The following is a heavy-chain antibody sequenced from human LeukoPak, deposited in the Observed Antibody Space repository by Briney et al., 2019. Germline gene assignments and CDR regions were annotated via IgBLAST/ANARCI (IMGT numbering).Heavy chain of an antibody. CDR2: IYYSGST. CDR3: ARKTGFYGRHFDY. J-gene: IGHJ4*02. Sequence: SETLSLTCTVSGGSISSSSYYWGWIRQPPGKGLEWIGSIYYSGSTYYNPSLKSRVTISVDTSKNQFSLKLSSVTAADTAVYYCARKTGFYGRHFDYWGQGTLVTVSS. CDR1: GGSISSSSYY. D-gene: IGHD4-17*01. V-gene: IGHV4-39*07.